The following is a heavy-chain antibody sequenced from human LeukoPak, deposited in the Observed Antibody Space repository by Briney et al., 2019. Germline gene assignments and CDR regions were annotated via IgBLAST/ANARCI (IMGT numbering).Heavy chain of an antibody. Sequence: QSGGSLRLSCATSGFTFSDHYMDWVRQAPGKGLEWVARTRSKARGYTTEYAASVKGRFTVSRDESMNSLYLQMNSLKTEDTAVYYCARGPTVTFNYHNAMDVWGQGTTVTVSS. CDR2: TRSKARGYTT. CDR1: GFTFSDHY. D-gene: IGHD4-17*01. V-gene: IGHV3-72*01. CDR3: ARGPTVTFNYHNAMDV. J-gene: IGHJ6*02.